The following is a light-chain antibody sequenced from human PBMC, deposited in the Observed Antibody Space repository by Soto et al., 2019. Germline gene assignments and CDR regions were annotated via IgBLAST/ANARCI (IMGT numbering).Light chain of an antibody. V-gene: IGKV3-20*01. CDR1: QSVSSSY. CDR2: GAS. Sequence: EIVLTQSPGTLSLSPGERATLSCRASQSVSSSYLAWYQQKPGQAPRLLIYGASSRATGIPDRFSGSGSGTDFTLTITRLEPEDFAVYFCHQYGGSPITFGQGTRLEIK. J-gene: IGKJ5*01. CDR3: HQYGGSPIT.